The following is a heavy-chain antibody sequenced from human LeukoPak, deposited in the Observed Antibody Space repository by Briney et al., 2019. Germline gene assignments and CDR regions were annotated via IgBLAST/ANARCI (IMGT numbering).Heavy chain of an antibody. Sequence: GGSLRLSCVASGFTFGHYAMHWVRQAPGKGLEWVSLITGDGDGTYYIDSVKGRFAIYRDTSTNSLYLQMDSLTTEDTALYFCAKDRGGFYGSGTSYYFYGVDVWGQGTTVTVSS. J-gene: IGHJ6*02. CDR1: GFTFGHYA. D-gene: IGHD3-10*01. CDR2: ITGDGDGT. V-gene: IGHV3-43*02. CDR3: AKDRGGFYGSGTSYYFYGVDV.